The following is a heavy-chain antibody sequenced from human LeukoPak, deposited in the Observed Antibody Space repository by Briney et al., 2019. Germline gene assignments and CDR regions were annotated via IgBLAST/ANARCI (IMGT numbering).Heavy chain of an antibody. CDR3: ARGGRRFDS. J-gene: IGHJ5*01. Sequence: GGSLRLSCAASGFTLSLYSMSWVRQAPGKGLEWVSSISSGIDYIFYGDSLKGRFSISRDNAKNSLYLQMNSLRAADTAVYYCARGGRRFDSWGQGTLVSVSS. CDR1: GFTLSLYS. V-gene: IGHV3-21*01. D-gene: IGHD2-15*01. CDR2: ISSGIDYI.